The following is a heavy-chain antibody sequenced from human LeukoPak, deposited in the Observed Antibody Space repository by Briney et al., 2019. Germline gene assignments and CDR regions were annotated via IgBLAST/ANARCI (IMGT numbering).Heavy chain of an antibody. Sequence: SETLSLTCTVSGYSISSGYYWGWIRQPPGKGLEWIGSIYHSGSTYYNPSLKSRVTISVDTSKNQFSLKLSSVTAADTAVYYCARISPHYYDSSGYLWGQGTLVTVST. J-gene: IGHJ4*02. D-gene: IGHD3-22*01. CDR2: IYHSGST. V-gene: IGHV4-38-2*02. CDR1: GYSISSGYY. CDR3: ARISPHYYDSSGYL.